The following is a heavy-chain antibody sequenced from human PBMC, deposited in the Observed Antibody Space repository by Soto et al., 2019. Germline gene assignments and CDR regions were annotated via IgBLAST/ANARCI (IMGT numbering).Heavy chain of an antibody. CDR2: IYYTGVT. J-gene: IGHJ5*02. D-gene: IGHD2-2*01. CDR1: GASLHIGCYY. Sequence: TLSLPCTVSGASLHIGCYYWAWIRQNQGKGLEWIGYIYYTGVTYYNPSLGSRVNISVDTSKKQFSLELTSVTSAYTDVYYCARDGSSTANWLDPWGQGLLGTVSS. V-gene: IGHV4-31*03. CDR3: ARDGSSTANWLDP.